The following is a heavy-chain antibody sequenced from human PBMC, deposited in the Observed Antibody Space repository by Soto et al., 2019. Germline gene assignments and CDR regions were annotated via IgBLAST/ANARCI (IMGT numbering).Heavy chain of an antibody. J-gene: IGHJ5*02. CDR1: WFSLSASGMC. Sequence: SGPTVEPTQTLTMTCTLSWFSLSASGMCVSWIPKPPGKELEWLALIDWDDDKYYSTSLKTRLTISKDTSKNQVVLTMTNMDPVDTATYYCARILGEAAAGFDPWGQGTMVTVSS. V-gene: IGHV2-70*01. CDR2: IDWDDDK. CDR3: ARILGEAAAGFDP. D-gene: IGHD6-13*01.